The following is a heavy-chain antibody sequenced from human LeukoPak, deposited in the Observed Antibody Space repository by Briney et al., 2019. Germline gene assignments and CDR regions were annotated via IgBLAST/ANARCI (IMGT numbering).Heavy chain of an antibody. CDR1: GYTFTGYY. Sequence: ASVKVSCKASGYTFTGYYMHWVRQAPGQGLEWMGWINPNSGGTNYAQKFQGRVTMTRDTSISTAYMELSRLRSDDTAVYYCARDRVGATWLLDYWGQGTLVTVSS. CDR2: INPNSGGT. CDR3: ARDRVGATWLLDY. J-gene: IGHJ4*02. V-gene: IGHV1-2*02. D-gene: IGHD1-26*01.